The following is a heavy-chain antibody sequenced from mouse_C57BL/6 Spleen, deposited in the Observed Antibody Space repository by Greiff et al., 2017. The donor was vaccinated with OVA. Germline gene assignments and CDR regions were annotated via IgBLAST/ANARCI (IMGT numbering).Heavy chain of an antibody. D-gene: IGHD1-1*01. J-gene: IGHJ4*01. Sequence: VQLKQSGPELVKPGASVKISCKASGYSFTDYNMNWVKQSNGKSLEWIGVINPNYGTTSYNQKFKGKATLTVDQSSSTAYMQLNSLTSEDSAVYYCARGGTTVVAYYAMDYWGQGTSVTVSS. CDR3: ARGGTTVVAYYAMDY. CDR2: INPNYGTT. CDR1: GYSFTDYN. V-gene: IGHV1-39*01.